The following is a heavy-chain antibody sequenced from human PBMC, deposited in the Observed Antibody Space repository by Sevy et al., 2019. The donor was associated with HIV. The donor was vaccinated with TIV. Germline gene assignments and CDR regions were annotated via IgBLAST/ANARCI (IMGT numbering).Heavy chain of an antibody. Sequence: ASVKVSCKASGYTFTGYYMHWVRRAPGQGLEWMGWINPNSGGTNYAQKFQGRVTMTRDTSISTAYMELSRLRSDDTAVYYCARDSGVPRSAFDIWGQGTMVTVSS. CDR2: INPNSGGT. D-gene: IGHD3-10*01. J-gene: IGHJ3*02. CDR1: GYTFTGYY. V-gene: IGHV1-2*02. CDR3: ARDSGVPRSAFDI.